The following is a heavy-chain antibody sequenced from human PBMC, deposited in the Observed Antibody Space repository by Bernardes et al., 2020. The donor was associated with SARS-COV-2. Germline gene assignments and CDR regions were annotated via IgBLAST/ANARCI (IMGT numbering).Heavy chain of an antibody. D-gene: IGHD6-19*01. CDR1: GFTFSSFW. CDR2: IKADGSGK. CDR3: ARDAWDSYSGGWYDC. Sequence: GGSLRLSCAASGFTFSSFWMSWVRQAPGKGLEWVANIKADGSGKYYVDSVKGRFTISRDNAQTSLYLQMNSLRVEDTAVYYCARDAWDSYSGGWYDCWGQGTLVTVSS. J-gene: IGHJ5*01. V-gene: IGHV3-7*01.